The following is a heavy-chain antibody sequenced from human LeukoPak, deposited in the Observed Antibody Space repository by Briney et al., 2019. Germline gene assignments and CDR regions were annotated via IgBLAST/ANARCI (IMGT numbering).Heavy chain of an antibody. Sequence: GGSLRLSCAASGFTFSIHAMHWVRQPPGGGLVWVAHINNNGATTTYADSVRGRITISRDNAKNTLDLQMNSLRAEDTAVYSCVRDWYGIDYWGQGVLVTVSS. CDR1: GFTFSIHA. CDR3: VRDWYGIDY. J-gene: IGHJ4*02. V-gene: IGHV3-74*01. CDR2: INNNGATT. D-gene: IGHD6-13*01.